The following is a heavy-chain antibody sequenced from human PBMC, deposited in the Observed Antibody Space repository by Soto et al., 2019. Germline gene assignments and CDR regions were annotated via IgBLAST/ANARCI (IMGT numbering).Heavy chain of an antibody. D-gene: IGHD4-17*01. CDR1: GGSISSSSYY. CDR2: IYYSGST. V-gene: IGHV4-39*01. J-gene: IGHJ4*02. CDR3: ATPVRLKVPHAKTRAFTATGDY. Sequence: SETLSLTCTVSGGSISSSSYYWGWIRQPPGKGLEWIGSIYYSGSTYYNPSLKIRVTISVDTSKNQFSLKLSSVTAADTAVYYCATPVRLKVPHAKTRAFTATGDYWGQGTLVTVSS.